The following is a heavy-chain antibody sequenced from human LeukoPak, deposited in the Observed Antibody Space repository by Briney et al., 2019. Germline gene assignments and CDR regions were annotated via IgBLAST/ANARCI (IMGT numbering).Heavy chain of an antibody. D-gene: IGHD6-6*01. CDR2: IKQDGSQK. CDR3: ARESFAAQWD. CDR1: GFTFSRYW. V-gene: IGHV3-7*01. J-gene: IGHJ4*02. Sequence: PGGSLRLSCAASGFTFSRYWMSWVRQAPGKGLEGGADIKQDGSQKSYVDSVKAPFTISRDNANNLLYLQMNSLRAEDTAVYYCARESFAAQWDWGQGTLVTVSS.